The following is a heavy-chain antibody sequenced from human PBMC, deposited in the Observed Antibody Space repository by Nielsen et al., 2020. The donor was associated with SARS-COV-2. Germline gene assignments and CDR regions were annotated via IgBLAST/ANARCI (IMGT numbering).Heavy chain of an antibody. Sequence: ASVKVSCKASGYTFTSYAMHWVRQAPGQRLEWMGWINAGNGNTKYSQKFQGRVTITRDTSASTAYMELSSLRSEDTAVYYCARDRSGYCSDYFDYWGQGTLVTVSS. CDR3: ARDRSGYCSDYFDY. D-gene: IGHD3-3*01. CDR2: INAGNGNT. J-gene: IGHJ4*02. CDR1: GYTFTSYA. V-gene: IGHV1-3*01.